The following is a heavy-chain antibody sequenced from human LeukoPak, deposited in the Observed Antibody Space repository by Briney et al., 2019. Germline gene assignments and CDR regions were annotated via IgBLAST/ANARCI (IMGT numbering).Heavy chain of an antibody. Sequence: FSSYWMXXVRQAXGXXXVXVXXXXXXGSTTSSADSVKGRFTISRDNAKTTLYLQMNSLRAEDTAVYYCARESYITIFGVVIGDSFDPWGQGTLVTVSS. CDR1: FSSYW. CDR2: XXXXGSTT. J-gene: IGHJ5*02. V-gene: IGHV3-74*01. CDR3: ARESYITIFGVVIGDSFDP. D-gene: IGHD3-3*01.